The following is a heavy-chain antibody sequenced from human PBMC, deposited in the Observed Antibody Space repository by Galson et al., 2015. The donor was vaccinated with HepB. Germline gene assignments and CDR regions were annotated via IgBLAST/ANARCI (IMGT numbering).Heavy chain of an antibody. D-gene: IGHD3-3*01. J-gene: IGHJ6*03. CDR3: ARMYYDFWRARPHYYYYMDV. V-gene: IGHV3-33*01. CDR1: GFTFSSYG. CDR2: IWYDGSNK. Sequence: SLRLSCAASGFTFSSYGMHWVRQAPGKGLEWEAVIWYDGSNKYYADSVKGRFTISRDNSKNTLYLQMNSLRAEDTAVYYCARMYYDFWRARPHYYYYMDVWGKGTTVTVSS.